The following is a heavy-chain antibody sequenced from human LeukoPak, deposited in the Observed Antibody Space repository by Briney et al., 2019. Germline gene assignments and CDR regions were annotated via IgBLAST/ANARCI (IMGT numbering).Heavy chain of an antibody. Sequence: GRSLRLSCAASGFTFSSYGMHWVRQAPGKGLELVAVISYDGSNKYYADSVKGRFTISRDNSKNTLYLQMNSLRAEDTAVYYCAKIPSATVVTSFGLWGQGTLVTVSS. CDR3: AKIPSATVVTSFGL. CDR1: GFTFSSYG. J-gene: IGHJ5*02. V-gene: IGHV3-30*18. CDR2: ISYDGSNK. D-gene: IGHD4-23*01.